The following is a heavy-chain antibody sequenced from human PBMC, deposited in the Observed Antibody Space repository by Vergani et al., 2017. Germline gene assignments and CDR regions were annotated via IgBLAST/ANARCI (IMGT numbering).Heavy chain of an antibody. Sequence: EKQLVQSGSETKKPGESLKISCQAFGYIFSNFWIGWVRQRPGRGLEWMGVIYPGDSDVKSNPTFRGQVSFSVDTSVNTAYLQWRSLQASDTATYFCASGGHGSENGGALQLWGQGTNITVSS. CDR1: GYIFSNFW. D-gene: IGHD3-10*01. V-gene: IGHV5-51*01. CDR3: ASGGHGSENGGALQL. J-gene: IGHJ3*01. CDR2: IYPGDSDV.